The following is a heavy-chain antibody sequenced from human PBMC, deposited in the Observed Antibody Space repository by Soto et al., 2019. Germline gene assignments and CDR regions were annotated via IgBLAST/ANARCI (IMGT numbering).Heavy chain of an antibody. Sequence: QVQLVQSGAEVKKPGASVKVSCKASGYTFTSFGITWVRQAPGQGLEWMGWISVYNGKTNYAQKLQGRVTVTRDTSTNTAYVELRSLRSDDTAVYYCAKDDYGKNDGDSLEMWGQGTMVTVSS. CDR2: ISVYNGKT. CDR3: AKDDYGKNDGDSLEM. D-gene: IGHD4-17*01. V-gene: IGHV1-18*01. CDR1: GYTFTSFG. J-gene: IGHJ3*02.